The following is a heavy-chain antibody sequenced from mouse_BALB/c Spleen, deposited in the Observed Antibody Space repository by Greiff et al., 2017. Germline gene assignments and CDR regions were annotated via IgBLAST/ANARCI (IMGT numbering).Heavy chain of an antibody. CDR3: ARKYGSSYGFAY. D-gene: IGHD1-1*01. V-gene: IGHV1-87*01. CDR2: IYPGDGDT. CDR1: GYTFTSYW. Sequence: HVQLKQSGAELARPGASVKLSCKASGYTFTSYWMQWVKQRPGQGLEWIGAIYPGDGDTRYTQKFKGKATLTADKSSSTAYMQLSSLASEDSAVYYCARKYGSSYGFAYWGQGTLVTVSA. J-gene: IGHJ3*01.